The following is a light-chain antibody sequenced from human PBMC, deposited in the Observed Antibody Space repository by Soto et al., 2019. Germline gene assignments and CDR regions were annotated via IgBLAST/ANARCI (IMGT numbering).Light chain of an antibody. CDR1: SSDVGGYNY. Sequence: QSALTQPASVSGSPGQSITISCTGNSSDVGGYNYVSWYQQHPGKAPKLMIYEVSNRPSGVSNRFSVSKSGNTASLTISGIQAEDEADYYCSSYTSSSTVVFGGGTKVTVL. J-gene: IGLJ2*01. CDR2: EVS. V-gene: IGLV2-14*01. CDR3: SSYTSSSTVV.